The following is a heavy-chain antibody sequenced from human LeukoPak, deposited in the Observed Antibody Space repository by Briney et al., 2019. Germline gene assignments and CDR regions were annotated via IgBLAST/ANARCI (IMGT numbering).Heavy chain of an antibody. CDR3: AREDGDGYDY. V-gene: IGHV1-2*02. J-gene: IGHJ4*02. Sequence: GASVKVSCKASGYTFIGYYMHWVRQAPGQGLEWMGWINPHSGGTNYAQKFQGRVTMTRDTSVSTAYMDLSRLRSDDTAVYYCAREDGDGYDYWGQGTLVTVSS. CDR1: GYTFIGYY. CDR2: INPHSGGT. D-gene: IGHD5-18*01.